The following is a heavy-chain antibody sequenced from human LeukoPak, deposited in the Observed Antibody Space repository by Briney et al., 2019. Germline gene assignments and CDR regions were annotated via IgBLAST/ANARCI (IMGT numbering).Heavy chain of an antibody. CDR1: GFSFSSHS. J-gene: IGHJ4*02. CDR2: ISGSSTTI. CDR3: ARLPWSDFPY. V-gene: IGHV3-48*01. Sequence: GGSLRLSCAASGFSFSSHSMNWVRQAPGKGLEWVSYISGSSTTIDYADSAKGRFIISRDNAKKSLYLQMNSLRAEDTAVYYCARLPWSDFPYWGQGTLVTVSS. D-gene: IGHD3-3*01.